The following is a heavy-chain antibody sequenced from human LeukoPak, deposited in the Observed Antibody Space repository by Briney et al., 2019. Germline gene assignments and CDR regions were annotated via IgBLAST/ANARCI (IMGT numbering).Heavy chain of an antibody. D-gene: IGHD6-19*01. CDR3: ARGGIQVSGIDEIDY. Sequence: GGSLRLSCAASGFALRDYDTHWVRQVTGKGLEWVSAIGISGDTYYPNSVKGRFTVSRENAKNSLYLQMNSLTAGDTAVYYCARGGIQVSGIDEIDYWGQGTLVTVSS. J-gene: IGHJ4*02. V-gene: IGHV3-13*01. CDR1: GFALRDYD. CDR2: IGISGDT.